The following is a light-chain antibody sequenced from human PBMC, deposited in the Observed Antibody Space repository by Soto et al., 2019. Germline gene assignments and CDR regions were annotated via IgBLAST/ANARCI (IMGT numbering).Light chain of an antibody. CDR1: SSDVGGYKY. CDR3: ISYTSSSTLYV. V-gene: IGLV2-14*01. Sequence: QSALTQPASVSGSPGQSITISCTGTSSDVGGYKYVSWYQQHPGKAPKLMIYDVSNRPSGVSNRFSGSKSGNTASLTISGLQAEDEADYYCISYTSSSTLYVFGTGTKLTVL. J-gene: IGLJ1*01. CDR2: DVS.